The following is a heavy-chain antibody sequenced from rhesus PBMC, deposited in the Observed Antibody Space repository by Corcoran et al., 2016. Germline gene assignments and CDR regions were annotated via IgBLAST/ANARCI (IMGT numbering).Heavy chain of an antibody. CDR1: GGSISSNY. V-gene: IGHV4-173*01. CDR3: ARDKTIQWVQLRSAFDF. J-gene: IGHJ3*01. CDR2: ISGSGGST. Sequence: QVQLQESGPGLVKPSETLSLPFAASGGSISSNYLSWFRQPPVKGRAWIGRISGSGGSTDYNTSLKSRVTISTDTSKNQFSLKLSSVTAADTAVYYCARDKTIQWVQLRSAFDFWGQGLRVTVSS. D-gene: IGHD5-24*01.